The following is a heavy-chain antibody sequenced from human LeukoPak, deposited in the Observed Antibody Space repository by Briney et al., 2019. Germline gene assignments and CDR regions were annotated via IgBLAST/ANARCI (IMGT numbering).Heavy chain of an antibody. CDR1: GFSFSTYD. CDR2: ISTTGGYT. Sequence: PGGCLRPSCVGAGFSFSTYDMGSVSQTPGKGLGWVSAISTTGGYTVEAESVKGRFTIAKNNSQNPLFLQMHSLRAEDTAVYYCAKKPATIKFPFDIWGQGTLVTVSS. J-gene: IGHJ4*02. D-gene: IGHD5-24*01. V-gene: IGHV3-23*01. CDR3: AKKPATIKFPFDI.